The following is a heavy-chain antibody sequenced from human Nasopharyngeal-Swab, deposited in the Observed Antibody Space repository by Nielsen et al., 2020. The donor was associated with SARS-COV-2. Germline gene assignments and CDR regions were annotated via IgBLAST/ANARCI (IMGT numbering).Heavy chain of an antibody. Sequence: GGSLRLSCAASGFPFSDYSMNWVRQAPGKGLEWVSYISNGGSIIYYADSVKGRFTISRDNAGTSLFLQMNSLRGEDTAVYYCARDSWIQQWSLIDYWGQGTLVTVSS. CDR2: ISNGGSII. CDR3: ARDSWIQQWSLIDY. D-gene: IGHD5-18*01. CDR1: GFPFSDYS. V-gene: IGHV3-48*04. J-gene: IGHJ4*02.